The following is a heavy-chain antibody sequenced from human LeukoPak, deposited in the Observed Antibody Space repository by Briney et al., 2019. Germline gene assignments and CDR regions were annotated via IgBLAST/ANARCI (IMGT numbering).Heavy chain of an antibody. CDR1: GGTFSSYA. CDR2: IIPIFGTA. J-gene: IGHJ4*02. D-gene: IGHD6-19*01. CDR3: ATALPVAGRSPFDY. Sequence: ASVKVSCKASGGTFSSYAISWVRQAPGQGLEWMGGIIPIFGTANYAQKYQGRVTITADESTSTAYMELSSLRSEDTAVYYCATALPVAGRSPFDYWGQGTLVTVSS. V-gene: IGHV1-69*13.